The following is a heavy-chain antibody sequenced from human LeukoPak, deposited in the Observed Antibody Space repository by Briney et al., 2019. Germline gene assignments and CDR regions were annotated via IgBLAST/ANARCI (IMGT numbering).Heavy chain of an antibody. CDR2: IFTSGST. V-gene: IGHV4-4*07. Sequence: SETLSLTCTVSGVSISSYYWSWIRQPAGKGLEWIGRIFTSGSTNYTPSLKSRVTMSVDTSKNQFSLKLSSVTAADTAVYYCARDRIDYGSGSYYFDYWGQGTLVTVSS. CDR1: GVSISSYY. J-gene: IGHJ4*02. CDR3: ARDRIDYGSGSYYFDY. D-gene: IGHD3-10*01.